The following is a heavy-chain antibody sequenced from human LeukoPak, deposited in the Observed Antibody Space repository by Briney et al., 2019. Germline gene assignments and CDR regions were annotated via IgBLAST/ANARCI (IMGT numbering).Heavy chain of an antibody. CDR3: ARDGENHYYDY. Sequence: GRSLRLSCAACGFTFSTYAIHWVRQAPGQGLEWVSVIYIGGTIHYADSVKGRFTISRDNSQNTVYLEMNSLRAEDTAVYYCARDGENHYYDYWGQGTLVTVST. CDR2: IYIGGTI. D-gene: IGHD7-27*01. CDR1: GFTFSTYA. V-gene: IGHV3-66*01. J-gene: IGHJ4*02.